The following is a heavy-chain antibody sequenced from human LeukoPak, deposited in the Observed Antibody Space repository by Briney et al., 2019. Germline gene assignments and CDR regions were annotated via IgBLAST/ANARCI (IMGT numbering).Heavy chain of an antibody. Sequence: SVKVSCKASGGTFISYAISWVRQAPGQGLEWMGGIIPIFGTANYAQKFQGRVTITTDTSTSTAYMELRSLRSDDTAVYYCARGGSSSQFDYWGQGTLVTVSS. D-gene: IGHD6-13*01. CDR3: ARGGSSSQFDY. J-gene: IGHJ4*02. CDR2: IIPIFGTA. CDR1: GGTFISYA. V-gene: IGHV1-69*05.